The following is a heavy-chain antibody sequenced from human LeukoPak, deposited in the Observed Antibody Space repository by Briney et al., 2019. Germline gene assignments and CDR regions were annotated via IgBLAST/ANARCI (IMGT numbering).Heavy chain of an antibody. CDR2: IRYDGSNK. D-gene: IGHD1-26*01. J-gene: IGHJ4*02. V-gene: IGHV3-30*02. CDR1: GFTFSSYG. CDR3: AKQWELLRGYFDY. Sequence: GGSLRLSCAASGFTFSSYGMHWVRQAPGKGLEWVAFIRYDGSNKYYADSVKGRFTISRDNSKNTLYLQMNSLRAEDTAVYYCAKQWELLRGYFDYWGQGTLVTVSS.